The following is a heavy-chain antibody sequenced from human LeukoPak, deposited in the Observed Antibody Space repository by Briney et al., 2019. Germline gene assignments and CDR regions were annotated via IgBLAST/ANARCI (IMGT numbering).Heavy chain of an antibody. D-gene: IGHD2-15*01. CDR1: GYTFTTSG. J-gene: IGHJ3*02. CDR3: ARGVGSAFDI. V-gene: IGHV1-18*01. Sequence: ASVKFSCKASGYTFTTSGISWVRQAPGQGLEWMGWISAYDGNTDYAQKLQGRVTMTTDTSTGTAYMELRSLRFEDTAVYYCARGVGSAFDIWGQGTMVTVSS. CDR2: ISAYDGNT.